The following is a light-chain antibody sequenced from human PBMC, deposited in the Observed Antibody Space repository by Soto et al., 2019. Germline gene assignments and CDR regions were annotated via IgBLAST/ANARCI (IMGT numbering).Light chain of an antibody. CDR1: QGISSY. J-gene: IGKJ5*01. V-gene: IGKV1-27*01. Sequence: ITFTQSPSSLSATVGDRVSITCRASQGISSYVAWYQQNPGKAPKLLIYAASTLQSGVPSRFSGSGSGTDFTLTISSLQPEDIATYYCQKYNSAPITSGQGARLAI. CDR2: AAS. CDR3: QKYNSAPIT.